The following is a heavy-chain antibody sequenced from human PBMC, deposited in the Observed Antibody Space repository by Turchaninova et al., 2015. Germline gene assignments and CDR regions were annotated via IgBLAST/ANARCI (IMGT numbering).Heavy chain of an antibody. Sequence: QVSLQESGPGLVKPSEILSLTCPVPGFSISSSYPWGWVRRPPGRGLEWIGSIFHTGSTTFDPSLRSRVTISLDTSRNQFSLTLSSVTAADTAFYYCGRQSGSGWYDYDCWGQGTLVTVSS. CDR3: GRQSGSGWYDYDC. CDR2: IFHTGST. J-gene: IGHJ4*02. D-gene: IGHD6-19*01. CDR1: GFSISSSYP. V-gene: IGHV4-38-2*01.